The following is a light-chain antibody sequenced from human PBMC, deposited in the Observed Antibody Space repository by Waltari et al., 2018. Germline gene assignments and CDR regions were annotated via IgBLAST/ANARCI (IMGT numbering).Light chain of an antibody. V-gene: IGKV4-1*01. J-gene: IGKJ1*01. Sequence: DIVMTQSPDSLAVSLGERATINCKSSQSVLYSSDNKNYLAWYQQKPEQPPNLLIYWASSRECGVPDRFSGSDSGTDFTLTISSLRAEDVAAYYCHQYYTTPWTFGQGTKVEIK. CDR1: QSVLYSSDNKNY. CDR3: HQYYTTPWT. CDR2: WAS.